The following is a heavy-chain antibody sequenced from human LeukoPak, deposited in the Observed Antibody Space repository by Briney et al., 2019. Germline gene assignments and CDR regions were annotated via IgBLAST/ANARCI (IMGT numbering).Heavy chain of an antibody. CDR1: GFPFSSYG. Sequence: QPGGSLRLPFAASGFPFSSYGMSWVGRAPGKGLDWVSGFNWDGGSTGYADSVKGRFTISRDNAKNSLYLQMNSLRAEDTALYYCARDRQGHYGSGSYFDYWGQGTLVTVSS. CDR3: ARDRQGHYGSGSYFDY. D-gene: IGHD3-10*01. CDR2: FNWDGGST. J-gene: IGHJ4*02. V-gene: IGHV3-20*03.